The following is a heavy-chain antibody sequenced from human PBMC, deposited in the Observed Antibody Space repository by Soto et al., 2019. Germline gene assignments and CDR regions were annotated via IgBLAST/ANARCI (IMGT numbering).Heavy chain of an antibody. V-gene: IGHV3-33*01. J-gene: IGHJ4*02. CDR2: IWYDGSNK. Sequence: QVQLVESGGGVVQPGRSLRLSCAASGFTFSSYGMHWVRQAPGKGLEWVAVIWYDGSNKYYADSVKGRFTISRDNPKNTLHLQMTSLSAENTAVHYCARDLGRGRGWYYYYWGQGTLVTVAS. D-gene: IGHD6-19*01. CDR3: ARDLGRGRGWYYYY. CDR1: GFTFSSYG.